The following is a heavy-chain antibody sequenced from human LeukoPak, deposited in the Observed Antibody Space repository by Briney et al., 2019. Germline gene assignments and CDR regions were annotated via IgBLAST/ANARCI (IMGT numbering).Heavy chain of an antibody. CDR2: ISGSGSRT. V-gene: IGHV3-23*01. J-gene: IGHJ4*02. CDR3: ARGLAMVTS. CDR1: GFNFSIHD. D-gene: IGHD5-18*01. Sequence: GGSLRLSCEVTGFNFSIHDMSWIRQAPGKALQWVSGISGSGSRTYYADSVRGRFTISRDDSRTTLYLQMNRLSADDTAIYYCARGLAMVTSWGRGSLVTVLS.